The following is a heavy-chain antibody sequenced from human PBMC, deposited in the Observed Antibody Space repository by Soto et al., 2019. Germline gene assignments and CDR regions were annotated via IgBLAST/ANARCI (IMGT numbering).Heavy chain of an antibody. J-gene: IGHJ4*02. Sequence: DVQLVESGGGLVQPGGSLRLSCAASGFSFSDFEFSWVRQAPGKGLEWISYISSIDNTRHYADSVRGRFIFSRDYAKRSLFLQMDNLRAEDTAVYYCARESSSSSWLDYWGQGTLVSVSS. V-gene: IGHV3-48*03. CDR1: GFSFSDFE. CDR3: ARESSSSSWLDY. D-gene: IGHD6-13*01. CDR2: ISSIDNTR.